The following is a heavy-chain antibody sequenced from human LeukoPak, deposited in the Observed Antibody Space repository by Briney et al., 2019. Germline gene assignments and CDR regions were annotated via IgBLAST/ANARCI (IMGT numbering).Heavy chain of an antibody. J-gene: IGHJ6*02. V-gene: IGHV4-34*01. Sequence: SETLSLTCAVYGGSFSGYYWSWIRQPPGKGLEWIGEINHSGSTNYNPSLKSRVTISVDTSKNQFSLKRSSVTAADTAVYYCALLWFGEGYYYYGMDVWGQGTTVTVSS. D-gene: IGHD3-10*01. CDR2: INHSGST. CDR1: GGSFSGYY. CDR3: ALLWFGEGYYYYGMDV.